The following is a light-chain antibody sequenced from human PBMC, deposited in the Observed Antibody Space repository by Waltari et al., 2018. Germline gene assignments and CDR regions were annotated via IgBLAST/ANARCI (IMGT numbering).Light chain of an antibody. J-gene: IGLJ3*02. CDR1: RRDVGGWPY. CDR3: SSYAGSHVV. CDR2: DVT. Sequence: QSALTQPRPVSGSPGQAVTISCTGPRRDVGGWPYCSWYRQYPGRAPQALIYDVTKRPSGVPDRFSGAKSGNTASLTISGLQVEDEADYFCSSYAGSHVVFGGGTKLTVL. V-gene: IGLV2-11*01.